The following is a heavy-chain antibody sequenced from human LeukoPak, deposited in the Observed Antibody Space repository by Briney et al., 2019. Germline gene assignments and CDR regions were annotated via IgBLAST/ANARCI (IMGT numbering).Heavy chain of an antibody. CDR1: GFSFSSYG. J-gene: IGHJ4*02. D-gene: IGHD4-17*01. V-gene: IGHV3-33*01. Sequence: GRSLRLSCSASGFSFSSYGMHWVRQAPGKGLEWVAVIWHDGSHPYYADSEKGRFTISRDNSRNTVYLQMDRLRVEATAVYYCARDATEYGDSHFDWWGQGTLVTVSS. CDR3: ARDATEYGDSHFDW. CDR2: IWHDGSHP.